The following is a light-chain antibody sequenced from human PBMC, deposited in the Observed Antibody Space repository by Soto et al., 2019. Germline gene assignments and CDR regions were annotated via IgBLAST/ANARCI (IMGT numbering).Light chain of an antibody. J-gene: IGKJ1*01. CDR3: QHEYSYPPWP. CDR1: QGISSY. Sequence: AIRMTQSPSSFSASTGDRVTITCRASQGISSYLAWYQQKPGKAPKLLIYAASTLQSGVPSRFSGSGSGTDFTLTISCLQSEDFATYYCQHEYSYPPWPVGQGTKVEIK. CDR2: AAS. V-gene: IGKV1-8*01.